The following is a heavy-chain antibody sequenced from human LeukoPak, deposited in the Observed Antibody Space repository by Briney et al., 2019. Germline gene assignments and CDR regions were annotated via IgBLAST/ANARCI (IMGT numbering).Heavy chain of an antibody. CDR1: GFTFSSYA. J-gene: IGHJ3*02. V-gene: IGHV3-23*01. CDR3: ATLGENGFDI. Sequence: PGGSLRLSCAASGFTFSSYAMSWVRQAPGKGLEWVSSISGRGGSTDYADSVKGRFTISRDNSKNTLYLQMNSLRAEDTAVYYCATLGENGFDIWGQGTMVTVSS. CDR2: ISGRGGST. D-gene: IGHD3-16*01.